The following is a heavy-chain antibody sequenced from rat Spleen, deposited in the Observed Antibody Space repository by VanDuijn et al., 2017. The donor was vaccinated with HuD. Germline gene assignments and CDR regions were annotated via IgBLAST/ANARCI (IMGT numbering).Heavy chain of an antibody. D-gene: IGHD3-8*01. CDR1: GFTFSDYA. CDR3: TTARNVPSYWYFDF. Sequence: EVQLVESGGGLVQPGRSLKLSCAASGFTFSDYAMAWVRQAPKKGLEWVATITYDGSGTYYRDSVKGRFTISRDSAKSTLYLQMDSLRSEDTATYYCTTARNVPSYWYFDFWGPGTMVTVSS. V-gene: IGHV5-7*01. J-gene: IGHJ1*01. CDR2: ITYDGSGT.